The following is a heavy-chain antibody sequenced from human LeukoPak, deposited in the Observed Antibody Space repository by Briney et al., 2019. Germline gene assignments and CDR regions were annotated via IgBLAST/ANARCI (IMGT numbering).Heavy chain of an antibody. CDR3: ARDRDNWYFDL. J-gene: IGHJ2*01. V-gene: IGHV3-7*01. Sequence: GGSLRLSCAASGFTFSSYWMSWVRQAPGKGLEWVANIKQDGSEEYYVDSVKGRFTISRDNAKNSLYLQMNSLRAEDTAVYYCARDRDNWYFDLWGRGTLVTVSS. CDR1: GFTFSSYW. CDR2: IKQDGSEE.